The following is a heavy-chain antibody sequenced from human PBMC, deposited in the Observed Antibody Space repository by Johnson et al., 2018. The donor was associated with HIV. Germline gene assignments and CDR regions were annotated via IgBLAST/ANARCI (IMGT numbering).Heavy chain of an antibody. CDR2: INSDGTYT. D-gene: IGHD3-3*01. Sequence: VQLVESGGGVVQPGRSLRLSCAASGFTFSSYWMHWVRQAPGKGLVWVSRINSDGTYTTYADSLKGRFTISRDNSKNTLYLQMNTLRAEDTAVYYCAKDTREWLRTPDAFDIWGQGTMVTVSS. J-gene: IGHJ3*02. CDR3: AKDTREWLRTPDAFDI. V-gene: IGHV3-74*01. CDR1: GFTFSSYW.